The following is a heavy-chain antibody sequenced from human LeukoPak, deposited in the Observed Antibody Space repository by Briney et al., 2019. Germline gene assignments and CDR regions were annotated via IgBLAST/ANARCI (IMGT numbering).Heavy chain of an antibody. D-gene: IGHD6-6*01. CDR1: GYTFTSYY. V-gene: IGHV1-46*01. Sequence: GASVKVSCKASGYTFTSYYMHWVRQAPGQGLEWMGVINPSGGTASYAQKFQGRVTMTRDTSTSTVDMELSSLRSEDTAVYYRARESSSSRSVDYWGQGTLVTVSS. CDR2: INPSGGTA. CDR3: ARESSSSRSVDY. J-gene: IGHJ4*02.